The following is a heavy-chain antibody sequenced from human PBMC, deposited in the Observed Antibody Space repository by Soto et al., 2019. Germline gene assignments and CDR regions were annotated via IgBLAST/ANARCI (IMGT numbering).Heavy chain of an antibody. CDR2: IPSSVITI. CDR3: ARHPPDDSTAYYAGNFDY. D-gene: IGHD3-22*01. V-gene: IGHV3-11*01. CDR1: GYTFSHYS. Sequence: GSLRISGAPSGYTFSHYSISWILQAPCHGLQWVSYIPSSVITIYDADPVKGRFTISKDNAENSLYLQLNTLRAHDAGGECCARHPPDDSTAYYAGNFDYGDQGTLLTASS. J-gene: IGHJ4*02.